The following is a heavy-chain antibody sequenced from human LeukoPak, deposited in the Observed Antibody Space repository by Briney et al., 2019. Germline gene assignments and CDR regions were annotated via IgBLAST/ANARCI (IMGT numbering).Heavy chain of an antibody. CDR2: ISGSGGST. V-gene: IGHV3-23*01. J-gene: IGHJ4*02. CDR3: AKDSKRSGIAVATLY. Sequence: PGGSLRLSCAASGFTVSRNYMSWVRQAPGKGLEWVSAISGSGGSTYYADSVKGRFTISRDNSKNTLYLQMNSLRAEDTAVYYCAKDSKRSGIAVATLYWGQGTLVTVSS. D-gene: IGHD6-19*01. CDR1: GFTVSRNY.